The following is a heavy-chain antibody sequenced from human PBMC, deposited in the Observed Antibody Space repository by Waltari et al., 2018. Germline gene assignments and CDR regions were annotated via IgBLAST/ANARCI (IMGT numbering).Heavy chain of an antibody. V-gene: IGHV3-30*01. D-gene: IGHD3-22*01. CDR2: ISYDGSNK. Sequence: QVQLVESGGGVVQPGRSLRLSCAASVFTFSSYAMHWVRQAPGKGLEWVAVISYDGSNKYYADSVKGRFTISRDNSKNTLYLQMNSLRAEDTAVYYCARDLMIVVRGDYYYYGMDVWGQGTTVTVSS. CDR1: VFTFSSYA. J-gene: IGHJ6*02. CDR3: ARDLMIVVRGDYYYYGMDV.